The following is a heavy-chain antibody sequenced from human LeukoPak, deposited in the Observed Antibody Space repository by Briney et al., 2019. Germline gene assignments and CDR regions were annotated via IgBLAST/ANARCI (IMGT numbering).Heavy chain of an antibody. J-gene: IGHJ6*02. CDR2: INPSGGYT. V-gene: IGHV1-46*01. D-gene: IGHD3-22*01. CDR1: GYTFSNYY. CDR3: ARGRRGDGYVYYYYYGMDV. Sequence: ASVKVSCKASGYTFSNYYMHWVRQTPGQGLEWMGIINPSGGYTTYAQKSQGRVTITADESTSTAYMELSSLRSEDTAVYYCARGRRGDGYVYYYYYGMDVWGQGTTVTVSS.